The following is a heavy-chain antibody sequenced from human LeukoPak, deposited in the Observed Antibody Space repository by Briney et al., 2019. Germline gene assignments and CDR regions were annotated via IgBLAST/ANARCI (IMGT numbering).Heavy chain of an antibody. CDR1: GFTFSSYG. CDR2: IRYDGSNK. V-gene: IGHV3-30*02. D-gene: IGHD2-2*02. J-gene: IGHJ4*02. Sequence: GGSLRLSCAASGFTFSSYGMHWVRQAPGKGLEWVAFIRYDGSNKYYADSVKGRFTISRDNSKNTLYLQMNSLRVEDTAVYYCARSIPPPEYYFDYWGQGTLVTVSS. CDR3: ARSIPPPEYYFDY.